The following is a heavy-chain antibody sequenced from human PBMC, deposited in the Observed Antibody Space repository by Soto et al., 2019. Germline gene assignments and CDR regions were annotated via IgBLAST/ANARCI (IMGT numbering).Heavy chain of an antibody. J-gene: IGHJ6*02. Sequence: QLQLQESGPRLVKPSETLSLTCSVSGGSISSSSYSWGWIRQPPGKGLEWIGTMYYRENTHYNPSLEGPVAISADPPNNQLSLRLSSVTAADTAVYYCGRQPGHCGRTTCFGYYSVDVWGQGTTVTVS. V-gene: IGHV4-39*01. CDR2: MYYRENT. D-gene: IGHD2-2*01. CDR1: GGSISSSSYS. CDR3: GRQPGHCGRTTCFGYYSVDV.